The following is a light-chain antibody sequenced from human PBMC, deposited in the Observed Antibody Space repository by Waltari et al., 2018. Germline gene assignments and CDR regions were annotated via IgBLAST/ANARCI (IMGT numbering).Light chain of an antibody. V-gene: IGLV2-23*02. CDR3: CSYAGSGTYV. Sequence: QSVLTQPPSASGTPGQRVTISCSGSSSNLGNNVVNWYQQVPGTAPKLMICEVIKRPSGVSNRFSCSKSGNTASLTISGLQAEDEADYYCCSYAGSGTYVFGTGTKVTVL. CDR2: EVI. CDR1: SSNLGNNV. J-gene: IGLJ1*01.